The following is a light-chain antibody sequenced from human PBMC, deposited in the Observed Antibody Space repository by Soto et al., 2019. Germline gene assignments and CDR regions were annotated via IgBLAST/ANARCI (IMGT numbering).Light chain of an antibody. CDR2: ANT. J-gene: IGLJ1*01. Sequence: QSVLTQPPSVSGAPGQRVTISCTGSSSNIGAGYDVHWYQQLPGTAPKLLIYANTNRPSGVPGRFSGSKSGTSASLAITGLQAEDEAHYYCQSYDTSLSGYVFGTGTKVTVL. CDR1: SSNIGAGYD. CDR3: QSYDTSLSGYV. V-gene: IGLV1-40*01.